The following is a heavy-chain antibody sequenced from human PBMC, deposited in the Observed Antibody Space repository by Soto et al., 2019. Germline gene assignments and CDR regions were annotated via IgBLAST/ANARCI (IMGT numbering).Heavy chain of an antibody. Sequence: PGGSLRLSCAASGFTFSSYAMSWVRQAPGKGLEWVSAISGSGGSTYYADSVKGRFTIPRDNSKNTLYLQMSSLRAEDTAVYFCXKSVYNWNDGFFDYWGQGTLVTVSS. D-gene: IGHD1-1*01. CDR3: XKSVYNWNDGFFDY. CDR1: GFTFSSYA. J-gene: IGHJ4*02. V-gene: IGHV3-23*01. CDR2: ISGSGGST.